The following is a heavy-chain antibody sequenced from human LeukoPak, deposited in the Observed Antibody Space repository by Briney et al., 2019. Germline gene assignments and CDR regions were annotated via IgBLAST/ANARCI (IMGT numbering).Heavy chain of an antibody. V-gene: IGHV1-8*01. Sequence: GASVKVSCKASGYTFTSCDINWVRQATGQGLEWMGWMNPNSGNTGYAQKFQGRVTMTRNTSISTAYMELSSLRSEDTAVYYCARADQELNYYGSGSYYFGIDYWGQGTLVTVSS. D-gene: IGHD3-10*01. J-gene: IGHJ4*02. CDR3: ARADQELNYYGSGSYYFGIDY. CDR2: MNPNSGNT. CDR1: GYTFTSCD.